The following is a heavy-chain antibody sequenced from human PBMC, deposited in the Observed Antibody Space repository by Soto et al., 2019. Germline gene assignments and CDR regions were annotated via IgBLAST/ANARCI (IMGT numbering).Heavy chain of an antibody. CDR3: TTDLESGWYWAFFDY. D-gene: IGHD6-19*01. V-gene: IGHV3-15*01. Sequence: EVQLVESGGGLVKPGGSLRLSCAASGFTFSNAWMSWVRQAPGKGLEWVGRIKSITDGGTTDYAAPVKGRFTISRDDSKNTLYLQMNSLKTEDTAVYYCTTDLESGWYWAFFDYWGQGTLVTISS. J-gene: IGHJ4*02. CDR1: GFTFSNAW. CDR2: IKSITDGGTT.